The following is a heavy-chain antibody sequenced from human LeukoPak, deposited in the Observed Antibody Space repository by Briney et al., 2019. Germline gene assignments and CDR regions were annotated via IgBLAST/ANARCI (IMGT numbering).Heavy chain of an antibody. CDR2: IYYSGST. D-gene: IGHD2-15*01. J-gene: IGHJ4*02. V-gene: IGHV4-59*01. CDR3: ARAAVFVVVVADYYFDY. CDR1: GGSISSYY. Sequence: PSETLSLTCTVSGGSISSYYWSWIRQPPGKGLEWIGYIYYSGSTNYNPSLKSRVTISVDTSKNQLSLKLSSVTAADTAVYYCARAAVFVVVVADYYFDYWGQGTLVTVSS.